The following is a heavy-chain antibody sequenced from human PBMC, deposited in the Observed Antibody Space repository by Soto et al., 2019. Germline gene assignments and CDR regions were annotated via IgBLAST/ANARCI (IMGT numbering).Heavy chain of an antibody. CDR3: AKGRHIVVVPAAIPADYYGMDV. CDR1: GFTFSSYA. D-gene: IGHD2-2*01. CDR2: ISGSGGST. J-gene: IGHJ6*02. Sequence: EVQLLESGGGLVQPGGSLRLSCAASGFTFSSYAMSWVRQAPGKGLEWVSAISGSGGSTYYADSVKGRFTISRDNYKDTLNLQMNSPRGEDTAVYYCAKGRHIVVVPAAIPADYYGMDVWGQGTTVTVAS. V-gene: IGHV3-23*01.